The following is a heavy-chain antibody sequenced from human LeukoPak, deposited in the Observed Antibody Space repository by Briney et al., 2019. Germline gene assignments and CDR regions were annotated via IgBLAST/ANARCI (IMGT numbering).Heavy chain of an antibody. CDR1: GFTFSNYA. CDR2: ISDSGSTA. Sequence: GGSLRLSCGASGFTFSNYAMSWVRQAPGKGLEWVSGISDSGSTAFYADSVKGRFTSSRDNPKSTLYLQMNSLRAEDTAVYYCSTKSPVDPWGQGTLVTVSS. V-gene: IGHV3-23*01. J-gene: IGHJ5*02. CDR3: STKSPVDP.